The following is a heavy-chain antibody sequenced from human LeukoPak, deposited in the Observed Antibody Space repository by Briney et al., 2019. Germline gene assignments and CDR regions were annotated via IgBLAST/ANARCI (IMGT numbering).Heavy chain of an antibody. J-gene: IGHJ4*02. CDR2: IYAGGST. D-gene: IGHD3-22*01. V-gene: IGHV3-53*04. CDR1: GFTVSSNY. CDR3: AGIGDSSGYYYFDY. Sequence: GGSLRLSCAASGFTVSSNYMSWVRQAPGKGLEWVSLIYAGGSTYYADAVKGRFTISRHNSKNTLHLQMNSLRVEDTAVYYCAGIGDSSGYYYFDYWGQGTLVTVSS.